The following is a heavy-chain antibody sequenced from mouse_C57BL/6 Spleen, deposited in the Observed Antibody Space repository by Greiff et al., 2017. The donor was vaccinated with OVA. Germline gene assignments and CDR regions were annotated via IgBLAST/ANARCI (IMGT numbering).Heavy chain of an antibody. V-gene: IGHV1-31*01. CDR2: IYPYNGVS. D-gene: IGHD1-1*01. Sequence: VQLKQSGPELVKPGASVKISCKASGYSFTGYYMHWVKQSHGNILDWIGYIYPYNGVSSYNQKFKGKATLTVDKSSSTAYMELRSLTSEDSAVYYCAREISYYGSSLFDYWGQGTLVTVSA. J-gene: IGHJ3*01. CDR1: GYSFTGYY. CDR3: AREISYYGSSLFDY.